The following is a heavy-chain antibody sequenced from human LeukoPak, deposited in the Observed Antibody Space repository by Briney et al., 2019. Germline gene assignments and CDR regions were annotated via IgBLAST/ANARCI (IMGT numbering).Heavy chain of an antibody. V-gene: IGHV4-38-2*01. D-gene: IGHD3-16*01. CDR2: IYHTGNT. CDR1: GYSISTAYW. J-gene: IGHJ4*02. CDR3: ASRMITSPW. Sequence: PSETLSLTCAVSGYSISTAYWWGWIRQPPGKGLEWIGSIYHTGNTNYDPSLKSRVTISVDTSKNNFSLKLSSVTAADTAVYYCASRMITSPWWGQGILVTVSS.